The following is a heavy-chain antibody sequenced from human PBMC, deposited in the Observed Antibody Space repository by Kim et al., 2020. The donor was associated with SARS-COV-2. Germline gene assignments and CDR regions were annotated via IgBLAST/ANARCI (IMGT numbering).Heavy chain of an antibody. CDR1: GFSFSIYG. Sequence: GGSLRLSCAASGFSFSIYGMSWVRQTPGKGLEWVSSISAGGTGTYYGDSMRGRFTISRDNSQNTVSLQMNSLRAEDTAVYYCVKGSLSYYFDTWGQGTMVTVSS. J-gene: IGHJ3*02. D-gene: IGHD3-10*01. CDR3: VKGSLSYYFDT. V-gene: IGHV3-23*01. CDR2: ISAGGTGT.